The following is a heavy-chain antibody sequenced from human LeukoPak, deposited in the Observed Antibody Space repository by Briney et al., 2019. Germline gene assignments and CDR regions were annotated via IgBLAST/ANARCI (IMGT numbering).Heavy chain of an antibody. D-gene: IGHD3-9*01. CDR1: GGSISSYY. Sequence: SETLSLTCTVSGGSISSYYWSWIRQPAGKGLEWIGRIYTSGSTNYNPSLKSRVTMSVDTSKNQFSLKLSSVTAADTAVYYCARDRHDILTGCYHDYWGQGTLVTVSS. CDR2: IYTSGST. CDR3: ARDRHDILTGCYHDY. V-gene: IGHV4-4*07. J-gene: IGHJ4*02.